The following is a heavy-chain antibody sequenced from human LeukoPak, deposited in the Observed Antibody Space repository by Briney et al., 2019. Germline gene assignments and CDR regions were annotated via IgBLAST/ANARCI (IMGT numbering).Heavy chain of an antibody. CDR3: ARDLYGDYASDF. Sequence: GGSLRLSCVASGFTFSTYSMNWVRQAPGKGLEWVSSISTISSYIYFADSLKGRFTISRDNAKNSLYLQMNSLRAEDTAVYYCARDLYGDYASDFWGQGTMVTVSS. V-gene: IGHV3-21*01. D-gene: IGHD4-17*01. CDR1: GFTFSTYS. J-gene: IGHJ4*02. CDR2: ISTISSYI.